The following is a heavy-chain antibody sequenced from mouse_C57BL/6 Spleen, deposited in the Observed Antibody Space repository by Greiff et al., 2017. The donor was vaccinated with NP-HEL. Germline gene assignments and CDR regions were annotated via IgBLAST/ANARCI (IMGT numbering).Heavy chain of an antibody. J-gene: IGHJ4*01. Sequence: EVNLVESGGDLVKPGGSLKLSCAASGFTFSSYGMSWVRQTPDKRLEWVATISSGGSYTYYPDSVKGRFTISRDNAKNTLYLQMSSLKSEDTAMYYCARQREGDYWGQGTSVTVSS. V-gene: IGHV5-6*01. CDR1: GFTFSSYG. CDR2: ISSGGSYT. CDR3: ARQREGDY.